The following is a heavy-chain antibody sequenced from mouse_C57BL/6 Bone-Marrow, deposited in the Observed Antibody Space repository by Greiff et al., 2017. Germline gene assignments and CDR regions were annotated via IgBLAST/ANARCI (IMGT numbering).Heavy chain of an antibody. CDR2: ISSGSSTI. J-gene: IGHJ4*01. V-gene: IGHV5-17*01. D-gene: IGHD2-14*01. CDR3: ARARVHYYAMDY. Sequence: EVKVVESGGGLVKPGGSLKLSCAASGFTFSDYGMHWVRQAPEKGLEWVAYISSGSSTIYYAETVKGRFTISRDNAKNTLFLQMTSLRSEDTAMYYCARARVHYYAMDYWGQGTSVTVSS. CDR1: GFTFSDYG.